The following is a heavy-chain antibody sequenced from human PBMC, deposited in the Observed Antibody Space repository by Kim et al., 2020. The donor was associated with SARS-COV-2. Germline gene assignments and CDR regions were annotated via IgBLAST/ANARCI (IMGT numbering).Heavy chain of an antibody. CDR1: GYTLTELS. J-gene: IGHJ6*02. CDR3: ATRMLRGSPYYGMDV. V-gene: IGHV1-24*01. D-gene: IGHD2-15*01. CDR2: FDPEDGET. Sequence: ASVKVSCKVSGYTLTELSMHWVRQVPGKGLEWMGGFDPEDGETIYAQKFQGRVTMTEDTSTDTAYMELSSLRSEDTAVYYCATRMLRGSPYYGMDVWGQGTTVTVSS.